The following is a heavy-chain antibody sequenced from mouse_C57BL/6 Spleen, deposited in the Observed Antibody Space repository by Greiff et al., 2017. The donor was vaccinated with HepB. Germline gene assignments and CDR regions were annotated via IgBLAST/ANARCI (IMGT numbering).Heavy chain of an antibody. Sequence: VQLQQSGAELVKPGASVKMSCTASGYTFTSYWITWVKQRPGQGLEWIGDIYPGSGSTDYNEKFKSKATLTVDTSSNTAYMQRSSLTSEDSAVYYCARSGTGSRYGYWGQGTTLTVSS. V-gene: IGHV1-55*01. D-gene: IGHD1-1*01. CDR3: ARSGTGSRYGY. J-gene: IGHJ2*01. CDR1: GYTFTSYW. CDR2: IYPGSGST.